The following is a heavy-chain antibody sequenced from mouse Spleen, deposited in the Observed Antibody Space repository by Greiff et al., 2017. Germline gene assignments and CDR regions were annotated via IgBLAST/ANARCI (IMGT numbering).Heavy chain of an antibody. CDR3: ARDGLRGSDYFDY. J-gene: IGHJ2*02. CDR2: ISSGSSTI. Sequence: EVQGVESGGGLVKPGGSLKLSCAASGFTFSDYGMHWVRQAPEKGLEWVAYISSGSSTIYYADTVKGRFTISRDNAKNTLFLQMTRLESEETAMYDCARDGLRGSDYFDYWGQGTSLTVSS. V-gene: IGHV5-17*01. D-gene: IGHD2-4*01. CDR1: GFTFSDYG.